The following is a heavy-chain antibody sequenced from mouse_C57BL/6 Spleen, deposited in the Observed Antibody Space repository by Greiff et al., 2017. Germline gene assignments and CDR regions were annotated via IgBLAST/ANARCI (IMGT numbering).Heavy chain of an antibody. CDR3: ATHYYGSSPWFAC. J-gene: IGHJ3*01. Sequence: VQLQQSGGGLVKPGGSLKLSCAASGFTFSDYGMHWVRQAPEKGLEWVAYISSGSSTIYYADTVKGRFTISRDNAKNTLFLQMTSLRSEDTAMYYCATHYYGSSPWFACWGQGTLVTVSA. D-gene: IGHD1-1*01. CDR2: ISSGSSTI. CDR1: GFTFSDYG. V-gene: IGHV5-17*01.